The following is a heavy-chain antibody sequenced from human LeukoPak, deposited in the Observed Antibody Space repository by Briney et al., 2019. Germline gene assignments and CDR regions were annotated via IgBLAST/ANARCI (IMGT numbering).Heavy chain of an antibody. CDR3: TTGNVVVPAAISG. D-gene: IGHD2-2*01. V-gene: IGHV3-15*01. Sequence: GGSLRLSCAASGFTFSNAWMSWVRQAPGRGLEWVGRIKSKTDGGTTDYAAPVKGRFTISRDDSKNTLYLQMNSLKTEDTAVYYCTTGNVVVPAAISGWDQGTLVTVSS. CDR2: IKSKTDGGTT. J-gene: IGHJ4*02. CDR1: GFTFSNAW.